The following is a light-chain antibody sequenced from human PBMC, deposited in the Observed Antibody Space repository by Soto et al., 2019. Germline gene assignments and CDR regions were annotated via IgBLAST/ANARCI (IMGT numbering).Light chain of an antibody. Sequence: IQMTQSPATLSASVGDSVTITGRASQSISSWLAWYQQKPGKAPKLLIYDASSLESGVPSRFSGSGSGTEFTLTISSLQPDDFATYYCQQYNSYSWTFGQGTKVDIK. J-gene: IGKJ1*01. CDR1: QSISSW. CDR2: DAS. CDR3: QQYNSYSWT. V-gene: IGKV1-5*01.